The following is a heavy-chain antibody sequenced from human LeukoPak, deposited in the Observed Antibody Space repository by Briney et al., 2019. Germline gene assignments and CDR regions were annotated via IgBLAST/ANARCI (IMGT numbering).Heavy chain of an antibody. V-gene: IGHV3-23*01. J-gene: IGHJ4*02. D-gene: IGHD3-16*01. CDR1: GFTFSKYG. CDR3: AKDLGYDYVWGEGNFYDY. CDR2: ISGRGRRT. Sequence: GGSLRLSCAASGFTFSKYGMSWVRQAPGKGLEWVSVISGRGRRTQYADSVKGRFTISRDNSKNTLYLQMNSLRAEDTAVYYCAKDLGYDYVWGEGNFYDYWGQGTLVTVSS.